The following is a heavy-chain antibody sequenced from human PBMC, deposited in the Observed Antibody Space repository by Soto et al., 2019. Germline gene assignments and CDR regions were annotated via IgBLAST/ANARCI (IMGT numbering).Heavy chain of an antibody. V-gene: IGHV3-30*02. J-gene: IGHJ4*02. CDR3: AKDRREYYGSGSYYDY. D-gene: IGHD3-10*01. CDR1: GFTFSSYG. Sequence: VQLVESGGGLVQPGGSLRLSCAASGFTFSSYGMHWVRQAPGKGLEWVAVIWYDGSNKYYADSVKGRFTISRDNSKNTLYLQMNSLRAEDTAVYYCAKDRREYYGSGSYYDYWGQGTLVTVSS. CDR2: IWYDGSNK.